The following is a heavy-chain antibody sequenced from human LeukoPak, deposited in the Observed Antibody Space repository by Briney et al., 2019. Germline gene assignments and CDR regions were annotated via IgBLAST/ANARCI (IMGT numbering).Heavy chain of an antibody. V-gene: IGHV1-2*02. D-gene: IGHD2-21*01. Sequence: GASVKVSCKASGYTFTGYYMHWVRQAPGQGLEWMGWINPNSGGTNYAQKFQGRVTVTRDTSISTAYMELSRLRSDDTAVYYCARGGHSVVVIAIFAFDIWGQGTMVTVSS. CDR3: ARGGHSVVVIAIFAFDI. J-gene: IGHJ3*02. CDR1: GYTFTGYY. CDR2: INPNSGGT.